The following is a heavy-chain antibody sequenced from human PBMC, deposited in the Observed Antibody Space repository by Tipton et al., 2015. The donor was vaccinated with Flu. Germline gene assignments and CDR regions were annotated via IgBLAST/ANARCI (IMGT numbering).Heavy chain of an antibody. V-gene: IGHV4-59*01. CDR2: IYYSGST. CDR3: ARGVGVAETEFDF. J-gene: IGHJ4*02. CDR1: GGSISSYY. Sequence: TLSLTCTVSGGSISSYYWSWIRQPPGKGLEWIGYIYYSGSTNYNPSLKSRVTISVDTSKNQFSLKLSSVTAADTAVYYCARGVGVAETEFDFWGQGTLLTVSS. D-gene: IGHD6-19*01.